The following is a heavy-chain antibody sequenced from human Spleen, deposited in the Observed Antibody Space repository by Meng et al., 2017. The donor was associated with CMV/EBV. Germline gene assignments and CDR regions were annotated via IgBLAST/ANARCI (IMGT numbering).Heavy chain of an antibody. Sequence: FNAYFFHWVRQAPGKGLEWLALISYDGNIKDYADSVKGRFTISRDNSKNTLYLQMNSLRAEDTAVYYCAKDDQYITGTTEAPGGNDYWGQGTLVTVSS. D-gene: IGHD1-14*01. CDR1: FNAYF. V-gene: IGHV3-30*04. CDR2: ISYDGNIK. J-gene: IGHJ4*02. CDR3: AKDDQYITGTTEAPGGNDY.